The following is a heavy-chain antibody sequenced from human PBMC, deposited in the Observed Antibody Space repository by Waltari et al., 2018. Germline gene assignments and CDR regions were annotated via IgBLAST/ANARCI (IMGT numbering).Heavy chain of an antibody. J-gene: IGHJ4*02. D-gene: IGHD6-6*01. CDR3: ARAPGIAARTYYFDY. V-gene: IGHV4-59*01. Sequence: QVQLQESGPGLVKPSETLSLTCTVSGGSISSYSWSWIRQPPGKGLEWIGYIYYSGSTNYNPSLKSRVTISVDTSKNQFSLKLSSVTAADTAVYYCARAPGIAARTYYFDYWGQGTLVTVSS. CDR2: IYYSGST. CDR1: GGSISSYS.